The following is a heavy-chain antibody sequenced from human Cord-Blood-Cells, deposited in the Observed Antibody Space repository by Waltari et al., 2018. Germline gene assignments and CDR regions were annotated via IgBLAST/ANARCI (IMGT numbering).Heavy chain of an antibody. J-gene: IGHJ3*02. Sequence: QVQLVQSGAEVKKPGSSVKISCKASGGTLSSSALSFVRQAPGQGLEWMGGIIPIAGTANDAQKCQGRVTITADESTSTAYMELRSLRSEDTAVYYCARGHGWWDDAVDIWGQGTMVTVSS. CDR3: ARGHGWWDDAVDI. D-gene: IGHD6-19*01. CDR1: GGTLSSSA. CDR2: IIPIAGTA. V-gene: IGHV1-69*12.